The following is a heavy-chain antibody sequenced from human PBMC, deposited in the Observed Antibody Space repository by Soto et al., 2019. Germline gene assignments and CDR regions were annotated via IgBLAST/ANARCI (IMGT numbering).Heavy chain of an antibody. CDR3: ARGYCSGGSCFPYV. D-gene: IGHD2-15*01. V-gene: IGHV1-2*02. Sequence: ASVKVSCKASGSTFTGYYMHWVRQAPGQGLELMGWINPNSGGTHYAQKFQGRVTMTRDTSISTVYMELSRLRSDDTAVYYCARGYCSGGSCFPYVWGQGTTVNVSS. J-gene: IGHJ6*02. CDR1: GSTFTGYY. CDR2: INPNSGGT.